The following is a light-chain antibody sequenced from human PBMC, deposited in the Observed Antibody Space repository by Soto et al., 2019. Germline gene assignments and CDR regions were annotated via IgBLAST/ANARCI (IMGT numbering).Light chain of an antibody. CDR1: QGIGSW. CDR2: KAS. CDR3: QQYYSYPRA. V-gene: IGKV1-5*03. Sequence: PSASSLSASVVGRVTIPCRAGQGIGSWLAWYQHKPGKAPNLLIYKASSLEGGVPSRFSGSGSGTDFTLTISCLQSEDFATYYCQQYYSYPRAFGQGSKVDI. J-gene: IGKJ1*01.